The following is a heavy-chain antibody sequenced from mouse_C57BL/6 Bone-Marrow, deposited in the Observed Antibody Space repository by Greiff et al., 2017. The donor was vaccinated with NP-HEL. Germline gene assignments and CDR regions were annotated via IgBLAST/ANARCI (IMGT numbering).Heavy chain of an antibody. CDR2: ISSGGSYT. V-gene: IGHV5-6*01. Sequence: EVHLVESGGDLVKPGGSLKLSCAASGFTFSSYGMSWVRQTPDKRLEWVATISSGGSYTYYPDSVKGRFTISRDNAKNTLYLQMSSLKSEDTAMDYCARRRDDYEGGDYWGQGTSVTVSS. D-gene: IGHD2-4*01. CDR3: ARRRDDYEGGDY. CDR1: GFTFSSYG. J-gene: IGHJ4*01.